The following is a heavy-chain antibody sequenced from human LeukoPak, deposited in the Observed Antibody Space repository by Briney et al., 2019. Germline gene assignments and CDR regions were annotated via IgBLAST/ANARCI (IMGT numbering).Heavy chain of an antibody. CDR1: GGSISSGGHY. J-gene: IGHJ4*02. Sequence: SETLSLTCTVSGGSISSGGHYWSWIRQHPGKGLEWIGNIYYSGRTYYNPSLKSRVMISVDTSKNQFSLRLSSVTAADTAVYYCARDYSSYDSSGPLYWGQGTLVTVSS. CDR3: ARDYSSYDSSGPLY. V-gene: IGHV4-31*03. D-gene: IGHD3-22*01. CDR2: IYYSGRT.